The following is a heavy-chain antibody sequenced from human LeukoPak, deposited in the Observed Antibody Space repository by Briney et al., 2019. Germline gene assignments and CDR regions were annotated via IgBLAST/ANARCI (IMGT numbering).Heavy chain of an antibody. D-gene: IGHD5-18*01. CDR2: IYTSGST. J-gene: IGHJ3*02. CDR3: AREGYSYDSDAFDI. V-gene: IGHV4-61*02. Sequence: SETLSLTCTVSGGSISSGSYYWSWIRQPAGKGLEWIGRIYTSGSTNYNPSLKSRVTISVDTSKNQFSLKLSSVTAADTAVYYCAREGYSYDSDAFDIWGQGTMVTVSS. CDR1: GGSISSGSYY.